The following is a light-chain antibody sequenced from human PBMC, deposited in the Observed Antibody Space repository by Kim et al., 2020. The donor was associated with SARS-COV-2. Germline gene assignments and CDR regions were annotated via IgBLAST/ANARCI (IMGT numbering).Light chain of an antibody. CDR2: DAS. CDR1: QSVSIY. J-gene: IGKJ5*01. CDR3: QQRSNWPIT. Sequence: ETVLTQSPATLSLSPGERATLSCRASQSVSIYLAWYQQKPGQAPRLLMYDASNRATGIPARFSGSGSGTDFTLTISSLEPEDFAVYYCQQRSNWPITFGQGTRLEIK. V-gene: IGKV3-11*01.